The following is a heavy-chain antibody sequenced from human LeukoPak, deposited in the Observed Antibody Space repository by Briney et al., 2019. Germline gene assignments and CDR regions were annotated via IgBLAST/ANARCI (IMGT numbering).Heavy chain of an antibody. CDR3: AKDPPRAAWFSADYTNYGD. Sequence: PGGSLRLSCAASGFTFSTYSMNWVRQAPGKGLEWVSYISYTNIIYYADSVKSRFTISRDNAKNSLYLQMNSLRAEDTAVYYCAKDPPRAAWFSADYTNYGDWGQGTLVTVSS. V-gene: IGHV3-48*01. CDR1: GFTFSTYS. CDR2: ISYTNII. D-gene: IGHD4-11*01. J-gene: IGHJ4*02.